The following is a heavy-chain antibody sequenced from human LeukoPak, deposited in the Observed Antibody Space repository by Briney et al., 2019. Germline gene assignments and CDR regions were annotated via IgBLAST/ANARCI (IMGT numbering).Heavy chain of an antibody. CDR3: AKDISAYCGGDCYIDY. J-gene: IGHJ4*02. Sequence: GGSLRLSCAASGFTFSSYSMNWVRQAPGKGLEWVSSISSSSSYIYYADSVKGRFTISRDNAKNSLYLQMNSLRAEDTALYYCAKDISAYCGGDCYIDYWGQGTLVTVSS. D-gene: IGHD2-21*02. CDR1: GFTFSSYS. CDR2: ISSSSSYI. V-gene: IGHV3-21*04.